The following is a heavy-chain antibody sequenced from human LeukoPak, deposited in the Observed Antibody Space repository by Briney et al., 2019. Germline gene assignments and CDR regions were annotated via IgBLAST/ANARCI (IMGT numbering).Heavy chain of an antibody. CDR3: AADGGRIVGASNFDY. D-gene: IGHD1-26*01. CDR2: INPNSGDT. CDR1: GYTFIAYY. Sequence: GASVKVSCKSSGYTFIAYYMHWVRQAPGQGLEWMGRINPNSGDTDYAQKFQGRVTMTSDTSISTAYMELSSLRSEDTAVYYCAADGGRIVGASNFDYWGQGTLVTVSS. J-gene: IGHJ4*02. V-gene: IGHV1-2*06.